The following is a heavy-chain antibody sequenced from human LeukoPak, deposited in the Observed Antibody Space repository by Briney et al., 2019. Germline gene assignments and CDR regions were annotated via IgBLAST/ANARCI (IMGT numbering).Heavy chain of an antibody. J-gene: IGHJ4*02. CDR2: ISSSGSTI. CDR3: ARDYVWGSYRYNFDY. V-gene: IGHV3-48*03. CDR1: GFTVSSNY. Sequence: PGGSLRLSCAASGFTVSSNYMNWGRQAPGKGLEWVSYISSSGSTIHYADSVKGRFTMSRDNAKNSLYLQMNSLRAEDTAVYYCARDYVWGSYRYNFDYWGQGTVVTVSS. D-gene: IGHD3-16*02.